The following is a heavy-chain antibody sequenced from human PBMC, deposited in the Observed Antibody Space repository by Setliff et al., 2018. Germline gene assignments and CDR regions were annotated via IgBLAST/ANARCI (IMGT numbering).Heavy chain of an antibody. CDR3: ARLVRYCTRTACQKVAGVES. Sequence: ASVKGSGKASSYTFSNYGVTWVRQGPGQGLEWMGWVTVYNGNTKYAQNLQGRLTLTTYTSTPTAYLELRSLRPDDPAVYYCARLVRYCTRTACQKVAGVESWGQGTLVTVSS. V-gene: IGHV1-18*01. J-gene: IGHJ5*01. CDR1: SYTFSNYG. D-gene: IGHD1-26*01. CDR2: VTVYNGNT.